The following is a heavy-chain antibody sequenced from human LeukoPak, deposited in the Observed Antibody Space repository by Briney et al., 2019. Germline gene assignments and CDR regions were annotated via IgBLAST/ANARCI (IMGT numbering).Heavy chain of an antibody. CDR3: ASLMDLSSYYYYYGVDV. CDR1: SGSFSGYY. CDR2: INHSGST. Sequence: SETLSLTCAVYSGSFSGYYWSWIRQPPGKGLEWIGEINHSGSTNYNPSLKSRVTISVDTSKNQFSLKVSSVTAADTAVYYCASLMDLSSYYYYYGVDVWGKGTTVTVSS. D-gene: IGHD3-16*02. J-gene: IGHJ6*04. V-gene: IGHV4-34*01.